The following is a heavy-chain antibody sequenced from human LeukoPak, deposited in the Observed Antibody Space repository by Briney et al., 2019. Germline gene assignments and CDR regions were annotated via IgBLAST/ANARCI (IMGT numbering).Heavy chain of an antibody. D-gene: IGHD2-15*01. CDR1: RLTFSDYY. Sequence: RGSLRLSCAASRLTFSDYYISWIRHTPARGLERVSHISRDASTMSFAASVKGRFTISRDNADNSVLLNMNVLRVDDTATYDCVSHRRAGIMGRCDTGHPFDMWGRGTLVTVSS. V-gene: IGHV3-11*01. J-gene: IGHJ3*02. CDR2: ISRDASTM. CDR3: VSHRRAGIMGRCDTGHPFDM.